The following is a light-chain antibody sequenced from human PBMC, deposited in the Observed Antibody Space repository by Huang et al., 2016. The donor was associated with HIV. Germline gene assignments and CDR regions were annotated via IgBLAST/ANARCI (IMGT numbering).Light chain of an antibody. J-gene: IGKJ2*01. CDR3: LQYDNFPYT. CDR1: QDISDY. CDR2: DAT. Sequence: DIQMTQSPSSLSASVGDRVTITCQASQDISDYLNWYQHKPGKAPKVPIHDATNLATGVPSRFSGGGSGTDFTFTITSLQPEDIATYYCLQYDNFPYTFGQGTKLEI. V-gene: IGKV1-33*01.